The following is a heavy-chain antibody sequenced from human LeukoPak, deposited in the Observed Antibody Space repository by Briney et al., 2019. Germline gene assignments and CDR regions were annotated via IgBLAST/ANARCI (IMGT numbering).Heavy chain of an antibody. J-gene: IGHJ4*02. CDR3: ARDPLWFGELGVVDY. CDR1: GFTFSSYA. Sequence: GGSLRLSCAASGFTFSSYAMHWVRQAPGKGLEYVSAISSNGGGTYYANSVKGRFTISRDNSKNTLYLQMGSLRAEDMAVYYCARDPLWFGELGVVDYWGQGTLVTVSS. D-gene: IGHD3-10*01. V-gene: IGHV3-64*01. CDR2: ISSNGGGT.